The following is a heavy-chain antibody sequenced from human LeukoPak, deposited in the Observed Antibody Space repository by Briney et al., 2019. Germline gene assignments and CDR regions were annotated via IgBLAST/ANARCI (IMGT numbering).Heavy chain of an antibody. V-gene: IGHV2-70*11. CDR2: IDWDDDK. D-gene: IGHD1-26*01. Sequence: SGPALVKPTQTLTLTCTFSEFSLSTTGMCVTWIRQPPGKALEWLARIDWDDDKYYNTSLKTRLTISKDTSKNQVVLTMTNMDPVDTATYYCARIRSTGSQSFDYWGQGTLVTVSS. CDR1: EFSLSTTGMC. CDR3: ARIRSTGSQSFDY. J-gene: IGHJ4*02.